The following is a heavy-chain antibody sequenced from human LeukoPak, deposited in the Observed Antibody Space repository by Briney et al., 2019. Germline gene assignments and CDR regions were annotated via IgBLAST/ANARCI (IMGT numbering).Heavy chain of an antibody. Sequence: SETLSLTCTVSGGSISSYYWSWIRQPPGKGLEWIGYIYYSGSTNYNPSLKSRVTISVDTSKNQFSLKLSSVTAADTAVYYCARSFGVVTPFDYWGQGTLVTVSS. CDR3: ARSFGVVTPFDY. V-gene: IGHV4-59*01. D-gene: IGHD3-3*01. J-gene: IGHJ4*02. CDR1: GGSISSYY. CDR2: IYYSGST.